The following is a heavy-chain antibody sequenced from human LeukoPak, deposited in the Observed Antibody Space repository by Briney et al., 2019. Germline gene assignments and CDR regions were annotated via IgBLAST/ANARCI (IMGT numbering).Heavy chain of an antibody. CDR3: AGKKTGWFDP. CDR1: GGTFSSYA. J-gene: IGHJ5*02. Sequence: GASVKVSCKASGGTFSSYAISWVRQAPGQGLEWMGGIIPIFGTANYAQKFQGRVTITADESTSTAYMELSSLRSEDTAVYYCAGKKTGWFDPWGQGTLVTVSS. CDR2: IIPIFGTA. V-gene: IGHV1-69*13.